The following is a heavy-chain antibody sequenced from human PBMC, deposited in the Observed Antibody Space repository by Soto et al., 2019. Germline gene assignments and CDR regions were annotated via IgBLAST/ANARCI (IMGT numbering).Heavy chain of an antibody. D-gene: IGHD5-12*01. CDR1: GYTFTGYY. CDR3: ARDGYSGYSDYYYGMDV. V-gene: IGHV1-2*02. Sequence: ASVKVSCKASGYTFTGYYMHWVRQAPGQGLEWMGWINPNSGGTNYAQEFQGRVTMTRDTSISTAYMELSRLRSDDTAVYYCARDGYSGYSDYYYGMDVWGQGTTVTVSS. CDR2: INPNSGGT. J-gene: IGHJ6*02.